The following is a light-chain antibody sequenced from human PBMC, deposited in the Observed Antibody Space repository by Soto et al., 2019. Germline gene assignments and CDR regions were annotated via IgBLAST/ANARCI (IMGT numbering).Light chain of an antibody. V-gene: IGKV1-5*01. CDR3: QQYERYPLT. Sequence: DIQMTQSPSPLSASIGDRVTITCRASQNIYKWLAWYQQKPQKAPKLLIFEAAALETGVSPRFSGSGSGTEFPLTLSSLQPDDFATYYCQQYERYPLTFGGGTKVE. J-gene: IGKJ4*01. CDR1: QNIYKW. CDR2: EAA.